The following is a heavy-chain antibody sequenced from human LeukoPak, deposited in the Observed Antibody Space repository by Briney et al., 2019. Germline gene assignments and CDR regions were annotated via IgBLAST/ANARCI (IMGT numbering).Heavy chain of an antibody. CDR1: GFTVSSNY. V-gene: IGHV3-53*05. CDR2: IYSGGST. J-gene: IGHJ5*02. D-gene: IGHD2-8*01. Sequence: GGSLRLSCAASGFTVSSNYMSWVRQAPGKGLEWVSVIYSGGSTYYADSVKGRFTISRDNSKNTLYLQMNSLRAEDTAVYYCASVYIVLMVYAPFDPWGQGTLVTVSS. CDR3: ASVYIVLMVYAPFDP.